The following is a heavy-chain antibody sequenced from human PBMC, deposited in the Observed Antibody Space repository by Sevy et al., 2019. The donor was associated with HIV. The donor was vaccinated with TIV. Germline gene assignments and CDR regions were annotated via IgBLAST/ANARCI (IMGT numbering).Heavy chain of an antibody. CDR2: ISGSGGST. CDR1: GVTISNYA. Sequence: GGSLRLSCATSGVTISNYAMNWVRQAPGKGLEWVSGISGSGGSTYYADSVKGRFTISRDNSKNTLYLQMNSLRAEDTAVYYCAKDSYFYNTLFDYWGQGTLVTVSS. J-gene: IGHJ4*02. CDR3: AKDSYFYNTLFDY. D-gene: IGHD3-3*01. V-gene: IGHV3-23*01.